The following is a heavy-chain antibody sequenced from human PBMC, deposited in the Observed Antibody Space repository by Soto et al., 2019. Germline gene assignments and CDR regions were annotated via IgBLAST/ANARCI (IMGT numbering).Heavy chain of an antibody. J-gene: IGHJ4*02. D-gene: IGHD3-3*01. Sequence: PSETLSLTCTVSGGSISSSSYYWGWIRQPPGKGLEWIGSIFYSGTTYYNPSLKSRVTISVDTSKNQFSLKLSSVTAADTAVYYCARGVPLTIYLDYWGQGTLVTVSS. CDR3: ARGVPLTIYLDY. V-gene: IGHV4-39*01. CDR1: GGSISSSSYY. CDR2: IFYSGTT.